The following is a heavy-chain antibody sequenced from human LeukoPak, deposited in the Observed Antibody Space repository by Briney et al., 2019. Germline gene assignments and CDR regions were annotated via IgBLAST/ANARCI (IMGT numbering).Heavy chain of an antibody. CDR3: AGARWLRPIDY. J-gene: IGHJ4*02. Sequence: SETLSLTCTVSGGSISGYYWSWIRQPPGKGLEWIGEINHSGSTNYNPSLKSRVTISVDTSKNQFSLKLSSVTAADTAVYYCAGARWLRPIDYWGQGTLVTVSS. CDR1: GGSISGYY. D-gene: IGHD5-12*01. V-gene: IGHV4-34*01. CDR2: INHSGST.